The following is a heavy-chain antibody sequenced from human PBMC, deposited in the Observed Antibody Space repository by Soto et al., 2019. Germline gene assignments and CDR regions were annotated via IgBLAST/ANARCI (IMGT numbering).Heavy chain of an antibody. CDR1: GLTFGSRA. CDR3: ARGSTDSYPGSRIFDF. V-gene: IGHV3-23*01. D-gene: IGHD3-10*01. Sequence: GGSLRLSCVASGLTFGSRAMTWVRQAPGEGLQWVSTITDTGGDAKYADSVRGRFVISRDSSKKTLYLQMTSLTAEDSAMYYCARGSTDSYPGSRIFDFWGRGTLVTVSS. J-gene: IGHJ4*02. CDR2: ITDTGGDA.